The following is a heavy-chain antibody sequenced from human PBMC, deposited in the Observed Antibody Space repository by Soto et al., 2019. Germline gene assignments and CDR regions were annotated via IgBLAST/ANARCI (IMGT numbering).Heavy chain of an antibody. CDR3: ATWHLQEHAYDI. CDR1: GFTFSSFV. D-gene: IGHD1-1*01. J-gene: IGHJ3*02. Sequence: SLRLSCAASGFTFSSFVMNWVRQAPGKGLEWVSTVSPGGDVSHYTDSVKGRFTISRDNSRRTLHLQMDSLRPDDTAVYSCATWHLQEHAYDIWGQGTMVTVSS. CDR2: VSPGGDVS. V-gene: IGHV3-23*01.